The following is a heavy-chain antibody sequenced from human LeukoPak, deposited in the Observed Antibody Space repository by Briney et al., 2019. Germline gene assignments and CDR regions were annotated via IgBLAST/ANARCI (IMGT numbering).Heavy chain of an antibody. CDR1: GGSISSSSYY. Sequence: SETLSLTCTVSGGSISSSSYYWGWIRQPPGEGLEWIGSIYYSGSTYYNPSLKSRVTISVDTSKNQFSLKLSSVTAADTAVYYCARIVGATNTNNWFDPWGQGTLVTVSS. D-gene: IGHD1-26*01. V-gene: IGHV4-39*01. J-gene: IGHJ5*02. CDR2: IYYSGST. CDR3: ARIVGATNTNNWFDP.